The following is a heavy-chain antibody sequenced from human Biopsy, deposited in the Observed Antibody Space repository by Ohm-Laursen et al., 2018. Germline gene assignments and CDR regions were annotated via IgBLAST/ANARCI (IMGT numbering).Heavy chain of an antibody. J-gene: IGHJ2*01. D-gene: IGHD2-2*01. V-gene: IGHV1-2*02. CDR2: INPKSGDT. CDR3: ARGRRHCSGTCSRWYFDL. CDR1: GYTFTAFS. Sequence: SVKVSCKPSGYTFTAFSVHWPRQAPGQGLEWMGWINPKSGDTDYPQNFQGRVSMTRDTSISTAYMDLSRLRSDDTAVYYCARGRRHCSGTCSRWYFDLWGRGTLVTVSS.